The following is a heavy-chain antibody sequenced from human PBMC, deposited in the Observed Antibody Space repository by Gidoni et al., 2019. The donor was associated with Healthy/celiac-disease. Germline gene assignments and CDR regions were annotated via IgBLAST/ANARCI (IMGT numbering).Heavy chain of an antibody. D-gene: IGHD2-2*01. CDR1: GFTFSSYA. CDR2: ISYDGSNK. CDR3: ARDNYGSYGSRYFDY. J-gene: IGHJ4*02. Sequence: QVQLVESGGGVVQPGRSLRLSCAASGFTFSSYAIHWVRQAPGKGLEWVAVISYDGSNKYYADSVKGRFTISRDNSKNTLYLQMNSLRAEDTAVYYCARDNYGSYGSRYFDYWGQGTLVTVSS. V-gene: IGHV3-30-3*01.